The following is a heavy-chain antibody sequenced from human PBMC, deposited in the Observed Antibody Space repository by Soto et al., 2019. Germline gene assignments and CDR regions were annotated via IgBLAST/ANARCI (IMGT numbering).Heavy chain of an antibody. V-gene: IGHV3-23*01. CDR3: AKDQGIFGVVPLTSMDV. D-gene: IGHD3-3*01. J-gene: IGHJ6*02. CDR1: GFTFTSYA. CDR2: ISGSGGST. Sequence: PGGSLRLSCAASGFTFTSYAMSWVRQAPGKGLEWLSAISGSGGSTYYADSVKGRFTISRDNSKNTLYLQMNSLGAGDTAVYYCAKDQGIFGVVPLTSMDVWGQGTTVTVSS.